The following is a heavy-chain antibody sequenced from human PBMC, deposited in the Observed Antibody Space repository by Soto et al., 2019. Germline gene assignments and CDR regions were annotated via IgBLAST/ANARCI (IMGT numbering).Heavy chain of an antibody. V-gene: IGHV1-18*01. CDR2: ISAYNGNT. Sequence: ASGKVSCKASGYTFTSFGISWVRQAPGQGLEWMGWISAYNGNTNYAQNVQDRVTMTTDTSTNTAYMELRSLKSDDTAVYYCARSVDLAYCSTTSCFYFDSWGQGTLVTVSS. CDR1: GYTFTSFG. J-gene: IGHJ4*02. D-gene: IGHD2-2*01. CDR3: ARSVDLAYCSTTSCFYFDS.